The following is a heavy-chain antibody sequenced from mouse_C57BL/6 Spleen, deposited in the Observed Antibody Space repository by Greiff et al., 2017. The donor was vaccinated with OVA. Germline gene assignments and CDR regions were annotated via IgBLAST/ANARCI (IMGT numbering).Heavy chain of an antibody. D-gene: IGHD1-3*01. V-gene: IGHV1-82*01. Sequence: QVQLQQSGPELVKPGASVKISCKASGYAFSSSWMNWVKQRPGKGLEWIGRISPGDGDTNYNGKFKGKATLTADKSSSTAYMQLSSLTSEDSAVYFCARGYKGFDYWGQGTTLTVSS. CDR1: GYAFSSSW. J-gene: IGHJ2*01. CDR3: ARGYKGFDY. CDR2: ISPGDGDT.